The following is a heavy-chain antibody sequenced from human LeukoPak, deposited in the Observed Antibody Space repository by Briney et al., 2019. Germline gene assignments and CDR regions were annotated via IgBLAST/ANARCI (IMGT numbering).Heavy chain of an antibody. Sequence: GGSLRLSCAASGFSFSDYSMSWIRQGPGKGLECISYRSSSSYTNYADSVKGRFTISRDNAKNSLYLQMNSLRAEDTAVYYCARGDYDSSGYYEVWGQGTLVTVSS. V-gene: IGHV3-11*05. CDR2: RSSSSYT. D-gene: IGHD3-22*01. CDR3: ARGDYDSSGYYEV. CDR1: GFSFSDYS. J-gene: IGHJ4*02.